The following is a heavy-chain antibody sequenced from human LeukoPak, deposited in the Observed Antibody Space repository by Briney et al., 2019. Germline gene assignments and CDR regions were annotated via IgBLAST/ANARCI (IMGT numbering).Heavy chain of an antibody. V-gene: IGHV1-69*06. CDR2: IIPIFGTA. CDR1: GGTFSSYA. Sequence: SVKVSCKASGGTFSSYAISWVRQAPGQGLEWMEGIIPIFGTANYAQKFQGRVTITADKSTSTAYMELSSLRSEDTAVYYCARDRDYGSGSPSFDYWGQGTLVTVSS. CDR3: ARDRDYGSGSPSFDY. J-gene: IGHJ4*02. D-gene: IGHD3-10*01.